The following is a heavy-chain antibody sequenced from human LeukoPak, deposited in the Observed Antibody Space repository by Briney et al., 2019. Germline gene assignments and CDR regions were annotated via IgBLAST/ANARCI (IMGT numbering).Heavy chain of an antibody. V-gene: IGHV1-8*01. Sequence: GASVKVSCKASGYTFTSYDINWVRQATGQGLEWMGWMNPNSGNTGYAQKFQGRVTMTRNTSISTAYMELSSLRSEDTAVYYCASGREGYNPSDYWGQGTLVTVSS. CDR2: MNPNSGNT. CDR3: ASGREGYNPSDY. CDR1: GYTFTSYD. D-gene: IGHD5-24*01. J-gene: IGHJ4*02.